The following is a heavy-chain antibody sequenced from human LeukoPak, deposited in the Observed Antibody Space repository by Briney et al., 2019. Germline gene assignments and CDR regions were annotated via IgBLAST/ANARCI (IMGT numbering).Heavy chain of an antibody. CDR3: ARERTPGSGYGVDY. D-gene: IGHD6-25*01. CDR2: ISAYNGNT. V-gene: IGHV1-18*01. J-gene: IGHJ4*02. Sequence: ASVKVSCEASGYTFTSYGISWVRQAPGQGLEWMGWISAYNGNTNYAQKLQGRVTMTTDTSTSTAYMELSRLRSDDTAVYYCARERTPGSGYGVDYWGQGTVVTVSS. CDR1: GYTFTSYG.